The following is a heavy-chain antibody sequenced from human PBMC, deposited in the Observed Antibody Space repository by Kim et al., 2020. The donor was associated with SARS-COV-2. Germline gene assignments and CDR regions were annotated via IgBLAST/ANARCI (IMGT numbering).Heavy chain of an antibody. CDR3: ARGSNGDRRCSSSTSCYTAGYFQH. V-gene: IGHV4-34*01. J-gene: IGHJ1*01. Sequence: SETLSLTCAVYGGSFSGYYWSWIRQPPGKGLEWIGEINHSGSTNYNPSLKSRVTISVDTSKNQFSLKLSSVTAADTAVYYCARGSNGDRRCSSSTSCYTAGYFQHWGQGTLVTVSS. CDR2: INHSGST. CDR1: GGSFSGYY. D-gene: IGHD2-2*02.